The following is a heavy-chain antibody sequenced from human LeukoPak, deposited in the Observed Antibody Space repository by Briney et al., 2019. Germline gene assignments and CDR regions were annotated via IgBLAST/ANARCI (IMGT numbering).Heavy chain of an antibody. V-gene: IGHV3-48*04. CDR3: ARDLGPYYGNAFDI. Sequence: GGSLRLSCAASGFTFSSYSMNWVRQAPGKGLEWVSYISGSSTIYYADSVKGRFTISRDNAKNSLYLQMNSLRAEDTAVYYCARDLGPYYGNAFDIWGQGTMVTVSS. CDR1: GFTFSSYS. D-gene: IGHD3-3*01. J-gene: IGHJ3*02. CDR2: ISGSSTI.